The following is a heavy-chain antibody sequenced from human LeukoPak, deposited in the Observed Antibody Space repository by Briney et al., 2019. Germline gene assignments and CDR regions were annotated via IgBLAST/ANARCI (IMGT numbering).Heavy chain of an antibody. J-gene: IGHJ3*02. CDR1: GYIFRNYD. D-gene: IGHD2-2*01. CDR3: ARAQRPIVVVPAAPDAFDI. Sequence: SVKVSCKPSGYIFRNYDINWLRQAPGQGLEWMGGIIPIFGTANYAQKFQGRVTITADESTSTAYMELSSLRSEDTAEYYCARAQRPIVVVPAAPDAFDIWGQGTMVTISS. V-gene: IGHV1-69*13. CDR2: IIPIFGTA.